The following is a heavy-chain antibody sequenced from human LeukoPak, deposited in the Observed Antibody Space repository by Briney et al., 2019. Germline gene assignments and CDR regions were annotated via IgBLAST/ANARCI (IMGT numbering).Heavy chain of an antibody. Sequence: SETLSLTCAVSGYSISSGYYWAWIRQPPGKGLEWIGKTYHNGNTYYNPSLKGRVTISVDTSKNQFSLKLSSVTAADTAVYYCARDADILTGYYLDYWGQGTLVTVSS. J-gene: IGHJ4*02. V-gene: IGHV4-38-2*02. CDR3: ARDADILTGYYLDY. D-gene: IGHD3-9*01. CDR2: TYHNGNT. CDR1: GYSISSGYY.